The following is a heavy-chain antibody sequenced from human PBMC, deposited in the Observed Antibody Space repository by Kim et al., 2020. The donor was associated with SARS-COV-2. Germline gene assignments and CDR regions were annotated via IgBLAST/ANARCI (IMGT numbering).Heavy chain of an antibody. CDR3: GRDMDV. J-gene: IGHJ6*02. Sequence: GGSLRLSCEASGFTFGTYWMSWVRQAPGKGLEWVANINQDGSAKYYVDSVKGRFTISREDAKNSLHLQMKSLRTEDTAVYYCGRDMDVWGQGTTVTVSS. CDR2: INQDGSAK. CDR1: GFTFGTYW. V-gene: IGHV3-7*01.